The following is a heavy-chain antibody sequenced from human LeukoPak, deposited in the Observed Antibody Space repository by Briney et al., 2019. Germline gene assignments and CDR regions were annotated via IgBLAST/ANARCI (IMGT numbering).Heavy chain of an antibody. D-gene: IGHD2-2*01. CDR3: ARDCDYTSCSDY. Sequence: PGGSLRLSCAASGFTSSNYGMHWVRQAPGKGLEWVAVISPDGSIKYDADSVKGRFTISRDNAKNSLYLLMNSLRAEDTAVYYCARDCDYTSCSDYWGQGTLVTVSS. J-gene: IGHJ4*02. CDR1: GFTSSNYG. CDR2: ISPDGSIK. V-gene: IGHV3-30*12.